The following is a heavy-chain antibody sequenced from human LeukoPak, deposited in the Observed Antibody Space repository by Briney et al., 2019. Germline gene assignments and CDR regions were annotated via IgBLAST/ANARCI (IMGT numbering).Heavy chain of an antibody. D-gene: IGHD6-13*01. J-gene: IGHJ4*02. V-gene: IGHV3-7*01. CDR2: IKQDGSEK. Sequence: GGSLRLSCAVSGFSVSGYWMTWVRQAPGKGLEWVANIKQDGSEKNYVDSVKGRFTISRDNAENSLFLQVNSLRVEDTAVYYCAREWQGGIAAAGTRIEGDYWGQGTLVAVSS. CDR1: GFSVSGYW. CDR3: AREWQGGIAAAGTRIEGDY.